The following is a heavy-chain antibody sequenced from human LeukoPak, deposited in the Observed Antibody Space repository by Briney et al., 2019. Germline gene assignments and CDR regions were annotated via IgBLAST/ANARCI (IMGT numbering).Heavy chain of an antibody. V-gene: IGHV3-30*03. CDR1: GFTFSSYG. D-gene: IGHD3-22*01. J-gene: IGHJ4*02. CDR2: ISYDGSNK. Sequence: GGSLRLSCAASGFTFSSYGMHWVRQAPGKGLEWVAVISYDGSNKYYADSVKGRFTISRGNSKNTLYLQMNSLRAEDTAVYYCAGDDSSIGALYFDYWGQGTLVTVSS. CDR3: AGDDSSIGALYFDY.